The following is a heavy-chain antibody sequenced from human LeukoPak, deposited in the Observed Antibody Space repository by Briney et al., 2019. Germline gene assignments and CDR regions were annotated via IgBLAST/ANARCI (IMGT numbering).Heavy chain of an antibody. CDR2: IWYDGSNE. D-gene: IGHD3-22*01. Sequence: GRSLRLSCAASGFTFSSYGMHWVRQAPGKGLEWVAVIWYDGSNEYCADSVKGRFTISRDNSKNTLYLQMNSLRAEDTAVYYCARAFTSTGYYYVEYWGQGTLVTVSS. CDR3: ARAFTSTGYYYVEY. J-gene: IGHJ4*02. CDR1: GFTFSSYG. V-gene: IGHV3-33*01.